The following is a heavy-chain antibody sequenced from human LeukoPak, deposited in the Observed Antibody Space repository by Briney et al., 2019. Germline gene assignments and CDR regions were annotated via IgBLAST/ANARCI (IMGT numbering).Heavy chain of an antibody. Sequence: GGSLRLSCAASGFTFSSYSMNWVRQAPGKGLEWVASISGSSSYIYYADSVKGRFTISRDNAKNSLYLQMNSLRAEDTAVYYCAKDRWGAVAGTGDAFDIWGQGTMVTVSS. CDR3: AKDRWGAVAGTGDAFDI. CDR1: GFTFSSYS. D-gene: IGHD6-19*01. V-gene: IGHV3-21*01. J-gene: IGHJ3*02. CDR2: ISGSSSYI.